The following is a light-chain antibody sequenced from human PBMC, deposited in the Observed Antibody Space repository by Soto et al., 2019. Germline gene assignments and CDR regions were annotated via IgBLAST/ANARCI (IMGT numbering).Light chain of an antibody. Sequence: DSVRSQSSASLAESLGEGATINCKSSQSVLYSSNNKNYLAWYQQKPGQPPKALIYWASTRESGVPDRFSGSGSGTDFTLTISSLQAEDVAVYYCQQYYTTPWTFGQGTKVDI. CDR3: QQYYTTPWT. V-gene: IGKV4-1*01. CDR2: WAS. J-gene: IGKJ1*01. CDR1: QSVLYSSNNKNY.